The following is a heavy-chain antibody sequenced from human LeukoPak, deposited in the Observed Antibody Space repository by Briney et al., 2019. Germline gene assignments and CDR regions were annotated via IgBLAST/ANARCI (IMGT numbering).Heavy chain of an antibody. V-gene: IGHV3-23*01. J-gene: IGHJ4*02. Sequence: GGSLRLSCAASGFTFSSYAMSWVRQAPGKGLEWVSAISGSGGSTYYADSVKGRFTISRDNSKNTLYLQMNSLRAEDTAVYYCARGTISSGWYDYWGQGTLVTVSS. CDR2: ISGSGGST. CDR1: GFTFSSYA. D-gene: IGHD6-19*01. CDR3: ARGTISSGWYDY.